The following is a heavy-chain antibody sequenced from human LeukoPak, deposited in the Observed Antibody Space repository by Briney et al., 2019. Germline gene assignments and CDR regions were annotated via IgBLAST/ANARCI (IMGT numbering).Heavy chain of an antibody. CDR1: GGSISSYY. D-gene: IGHD3-16*01. CDR3: AREADHRGWFDP. J-gene: IGHJ5*02. CDR2: IYTSGST. V-gene: IGHV4-4*07. Sequence: SETLSLTCTVSGGSISSYYWSWIRQPAGKGLEWIGRIYTSGSTNYNPSLKSQVTMSVDTSKNQFSLKLSSVTAADTAVYYCAREADHRGWFDPWGQGTLVTVSS.